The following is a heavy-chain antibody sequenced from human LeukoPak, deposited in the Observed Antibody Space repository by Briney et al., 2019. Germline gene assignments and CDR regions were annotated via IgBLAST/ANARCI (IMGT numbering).Heavy chain of an antibody. J-gene: IGHJ4*02. CDR3: ARESSGYSYGLGSLLDY. CDR2: IIPIFGTA. CDR1: GGTFSIYA. D-gene: IGHD5-18*01. Sequence: GSSVKVSCTASGGTFSIYAISWVRQAPGQGLEWMGGIIPIFGTANYAQKFQGRVTITADESTSTAYMELSSLRSEDTAVYYRARESSGYSYGLGSLLDYWGQGTLVTVSS. V-gene: IGHV1-69*01.